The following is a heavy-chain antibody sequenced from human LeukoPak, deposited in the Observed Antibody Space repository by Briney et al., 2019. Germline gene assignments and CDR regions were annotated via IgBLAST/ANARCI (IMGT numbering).Heavy chain of an antibody. V-gene: IGHV4-34*01. J-gene: IGHJ3*02. Sequence: SETLSLTCAVYGGSFSGYYWSWIRQPPGKGLEWIGETNHSGSTNYNPSLKSRVTISVDTSKNQFSLKLSSVTAADTAVYYCARRPKRRGIKGYCSSTSCYQTNAFDIWGQGTMVTVSS. CDR2: TNHSGST. CDR1: GGSFSGYY. CDR3: ARRPKRRGIKGYCSSTSCYQTNAFDI. D-gene: IGHD2-2*01.